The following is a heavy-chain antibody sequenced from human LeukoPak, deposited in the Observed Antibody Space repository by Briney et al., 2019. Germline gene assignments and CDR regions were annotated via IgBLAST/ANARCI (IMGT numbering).Heavy chain of an antibody. CDR3: ARGVRQQLVQYYFDY. D-gene: IGHD6-13*01. CDR2: MNPNSGNT. Sequence: ASVRVSCKASGYTFTSYDINWVRQATGQGLEWMGWMNPNSGNTGYAQKFQGRVTMTRNTSISTAYMELSSLRSEDTAVYYCARGVRQQLVQYYFDYWGQGTLVTVSS. J-gene: IGHJ4*02. V-gene: IGHV1-8*01. CDR1: GYTFTSYD.